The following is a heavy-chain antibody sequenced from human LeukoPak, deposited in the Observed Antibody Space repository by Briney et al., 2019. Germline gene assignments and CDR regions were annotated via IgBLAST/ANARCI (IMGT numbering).Heavy chain of an antibody. J-gene: IGHJ4*02. Sequence: GGSLRLSCAASGFTFSSYSMNWVRQAPGKGLEWVSSISSSSSYIYYADSVKGRFTISRDNSKNTLYLQMNSLRAEDTAVYYCAKATGYYYEPEDYWGQGTLVTVSS. CDR2: ISSSSSYI. CDR3: AKATGYYYEPEDY. D-gene: IGHD3-22*01. CDR1: GFTFSSYS. V-gene: IGHV3-21*04.